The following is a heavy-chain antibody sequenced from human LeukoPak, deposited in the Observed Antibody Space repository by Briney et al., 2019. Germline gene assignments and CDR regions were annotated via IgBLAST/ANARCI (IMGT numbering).Heavy chain of an antibody. CDR2: INHSGST. D-gene: IGHD4-17*01. V-gene: IGHV4-34*01. CDR3: ARAGDPNWFDP. J-gene: IGHJ5*02. Sequence: SETLSLTCAVYGGSFSGYYWSWIRQPPGKGLEWIGEINHSGSTNYNPSLKSRVTISVDTSKNQLSLKLSSVTAADTAVYYCARAGDPNWFDPWGQGTLVTVSS. CDR1: GGSFSGYY.